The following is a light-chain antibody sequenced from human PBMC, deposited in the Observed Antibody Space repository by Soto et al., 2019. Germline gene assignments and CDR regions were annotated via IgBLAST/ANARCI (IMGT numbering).Light chain of an antibody. CDR2: GDI. CDR1: SSNIGAGYN. Sequence: QSVLTQPPSVSGAPGQRVTISCTGSSSNIGAGYNVHWYQQLPGTAPKLLIYGDIDRPSGVPDPFSGSKSGTSASLAITGLQAEDEADYYCQSYDSSLRGVLFGGGTQLTVL. J-gene: IGLJ7*01. V-gene: IGLV1-40*01. CDR3: QSYDSSLRGVL.